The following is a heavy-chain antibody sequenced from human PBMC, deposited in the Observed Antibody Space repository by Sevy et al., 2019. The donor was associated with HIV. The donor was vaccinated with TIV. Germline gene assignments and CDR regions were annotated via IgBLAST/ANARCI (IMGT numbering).Heavy chain of an antibody. V-gene: IGHV3-21*06. J-gene: IGHJ4*02. D-gene: IGHD3-10*01. Sequence: GGSLRLSCETSGFTFSSYFINWVRQSPGKGLEWVASIGRSSSHIYYADSVKGRFTISRDNGKNSLYLQMNSLRVDDTAIYHCARDKEGNGNCYFDYWGQGALVTVSS. CDR2: IGRSSSHI. CDR1: GFTFSSYF. CDR3: ARDKEGNGNCYFDY.